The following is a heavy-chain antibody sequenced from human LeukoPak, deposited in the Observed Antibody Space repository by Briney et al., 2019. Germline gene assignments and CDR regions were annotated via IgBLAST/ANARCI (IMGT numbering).Heavy chain of an antibody. D-gene: IGHD5-12*01. CDR1: GGSISSSSYY. Sequence: SETLSLTCTVSGGSISSSSYYWGWIRQPPGKGLEWIGSIYYSGSTYYNPSLKSRVTISVDTSKNQFSLKLSSVTAADTAVYYCARASRGYDHYYYYMDVWGKGTTVTISS. J-gene: IGHJ6*03. V-gene: IGHV4-39*07. CDR3: ARASRGYDHYYYYMDV. CDR2: IYYSGST.